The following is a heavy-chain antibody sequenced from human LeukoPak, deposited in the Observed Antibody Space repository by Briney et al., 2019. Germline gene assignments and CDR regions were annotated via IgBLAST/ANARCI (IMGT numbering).Heavy chain of an antibody. V-gene: IGHV1-8*01. CDR3: ARSNVDTAMDLYDY. CDR1: GYTFTSYD. Sequence: ASVKVSCTASGYTFTSYDINWVRQATGQGLEWMGWMNPNSGNTGYAQKFQGRVTMTRNTSISTAYMELSSLRSDDTAVYYCARSNVDTAMDLYDYWGQGTLVTVSS. CDR2: MNPNSGNT. J-gene: IGHJ4*02. D-gene: IGHD5-18*01.